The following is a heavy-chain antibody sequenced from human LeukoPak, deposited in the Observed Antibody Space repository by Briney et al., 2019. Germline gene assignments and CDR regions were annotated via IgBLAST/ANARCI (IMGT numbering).Heavy chain of an antibody. CDR2: INPNSGGT. J-gene: IGHJ4*02. D-gene: IGHD3-10*01. Sequence: ASVKVSCKASGYTFTGYYIHWVRQAPGQGLEWMGWINPNSGGTNYAQKFQGRVTMTRDTSISTAYMELSRLRSDDTAVYYCARVEGSGSYYILDYWGQGTLVTVSS. CDR1: GYTFTGYY. V-gene: IGHV1-2*02. CDR3: ARVEGSGSYYILDY.